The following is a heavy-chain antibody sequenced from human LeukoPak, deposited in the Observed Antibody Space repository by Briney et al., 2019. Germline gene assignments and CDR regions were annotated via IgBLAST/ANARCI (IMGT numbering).Heavy chain of an antibody. J-gene: IGHJ4*02. V-gene: IGHV3-23*01. CDR1: GFTFSTSV. CDR2: ISGNGAIT. Sequence: PGGSLRLSCAASGFTFSTSVMTWVRQSPGKGLEWLAVISGNGAITYHADSVKGRFTISRDNSKNTLYLQMNSLRAEDTAVYYCAKDTSTGNYDYWGQGTLVTVSS. CDR3: AKDTSTGNYDY. D-gene: IGHD4-11*01.